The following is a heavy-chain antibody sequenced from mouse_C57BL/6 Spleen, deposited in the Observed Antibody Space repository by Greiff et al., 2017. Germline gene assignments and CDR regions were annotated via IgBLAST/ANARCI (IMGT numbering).Heavy chain of an antibody. J-gene: IGHJ2*01. CDR2: IYPRSGNT. CDR3: ARGGLGVYFDY. CDR1: GYTFTSYG. D-gene: IGHD3-3*01. Sequence: LVESGAELARPGASVKLSCKASGYTFTSYGISWVKQRTGQGLEWIGEIYPRSGNTYYNEKFKGKATLTADKSSSTAYMELRSLTSEDSAVYFCARGGLGVYFDYWGQGTTLTVSS. V-gene: IGHV1-81*01.